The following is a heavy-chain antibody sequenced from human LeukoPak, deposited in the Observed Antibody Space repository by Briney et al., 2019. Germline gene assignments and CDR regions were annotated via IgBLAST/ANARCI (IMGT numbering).Heavy chain of an antibody. CDR2: IPNDRRNK. J-gene: IGHJ4*02. CDR3: ATSRDYYDSNGYYPYYFDY. V-gene: IGHV3-30*03. D-gene: IGHD3-22*01. Sequence: PGGSLRLSCAASGFTFSSYGMHWVRQAPGKGLEWVAVIPNDRRNKYYADSVKGRFTISRDNSMNTLYLQMNSLRAEDTAVYYCATSRDYYDSNGYYPYYFDYWGQGTLVTVSS. CDR1: GFTFSSYG.